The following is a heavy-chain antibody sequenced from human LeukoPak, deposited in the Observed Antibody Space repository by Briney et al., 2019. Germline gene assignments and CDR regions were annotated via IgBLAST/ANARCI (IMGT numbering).Heavy chain of an antibody. D-gene: IGHD3-16*01. V-gene: IGHV4-39*07. Sequence: PSETLSLTCTVSGGSISSSSYYWGWIRQPPGKGLEWIGSIYYSGSTYYNPSLKSRVTISVDTSKNQFSLKLSSVTAADTAVYYCAREDFGVAFDPGKNDYWGQGTLVTVSS. CDR2: IYYSGST. J-gene: IGHJ4*02. CDR1: GGSISSSSYY. CDR3: AREDFGVAFDPGKNDY.